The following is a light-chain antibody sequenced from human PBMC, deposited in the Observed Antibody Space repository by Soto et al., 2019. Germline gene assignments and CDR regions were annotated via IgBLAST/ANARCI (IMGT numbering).Light chain of an antibody. Sequence: QSALTQPASVSGSPGQSITISCTGTSSDVGGYNYVSWHQQHPDKVPKLMIFEVSNRPSGVSNRFVGSKSGNTASLTISGLQAEDEGDYYCSSYTSSGTLVFGTGTKVPS. CDR1: SSDVGGYNY. CDR3: SSYTSSGTLV. V-gene: IGLV2-14*01. J-gene: IGLJ1*01. CDR2: EVS.